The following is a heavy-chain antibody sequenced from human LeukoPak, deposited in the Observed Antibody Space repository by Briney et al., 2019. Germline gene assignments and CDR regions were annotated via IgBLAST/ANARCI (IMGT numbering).Heavy chain of an antibody. J-gene: IGHJ4*02. CDR1: GGSISSGSYY. D-gene: IGHD3-10*01. Sequence: SETLSLTCTVSGGSISSGSYYWSWIRQPAGKGLEWIGRIYTSGSTNYNPSLKSRVTISVDTSKNQFSLKLSSVTAADTAVYYCAREVFVYGSASFFDYWGQGTLVTVSS. CDR3: AREVFVYGSASFFDY. CDR2: IYTSGST. V-gene: IGHV4-61*02.